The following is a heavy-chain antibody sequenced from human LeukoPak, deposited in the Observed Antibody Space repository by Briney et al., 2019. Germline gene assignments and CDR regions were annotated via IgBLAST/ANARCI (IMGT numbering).Heavy chain of an antibody. CDR2: IYYSGST. J-gene: IGHJ1*01. Sequence: PSETLSLTCTVSGGSISSYYWSWIRQPPGEGLEWIGYIYYSGSTNYNPSLKSRVTISVDTSKNQFSLKLSSVTAADTAEYYCARGGYYDSSGYYYVGYFQHWGQGTLVTVSS. D-gene: IGHD3-22*01. CDR1: GGSISSYY. V-gene: IGHV4-59*01. CDR3: ARGGYYDSSGYYYVGYFQH.